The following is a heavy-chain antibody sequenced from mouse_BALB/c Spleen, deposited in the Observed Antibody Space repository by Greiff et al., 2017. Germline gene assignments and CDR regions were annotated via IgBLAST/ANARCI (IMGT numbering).Heavy chain of an antibody. Sequence: QVQLQQSGPGLVQPSQSLSITCTVSGFSLTSYGVHWVRQSPGKGLEWLGVIWSGGSTDYNAALISRLSISKDNSKSQVFFKMNSLQANDTAIYYCASRRWLPAMDYWGQGTSVTVSS. J-gene: IGHJ4*01. CDR1: GFSLTSYG. CDR3: ASRRWLPAMDY. V-gene: IGHV2-2*02. D-gene: IGHD2-3*01. CDR2: IWSGGST.